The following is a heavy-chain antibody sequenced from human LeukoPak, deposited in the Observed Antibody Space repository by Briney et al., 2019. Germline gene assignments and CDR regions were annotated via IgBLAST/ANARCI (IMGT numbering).Heavy chain of an antibody. D-gene: IGHD1-1*01. CDR3: ARVDWNDRKYYSDY. CDR1: GVSFSYYS. CDR2: ISSASNYI. Sequence: GGSLRLSCLASGVSFSYYSMIWVRQAPGKGLEWVSSISSASNYISYADSLKGRFTISRDNAKTSLYLQMNSLRVEDTAVYYCARVDWNDRKYYSDYWGQGTLVTVSS. V-gene: IGHV3-21*01. J-gene: IGHJ4*02.